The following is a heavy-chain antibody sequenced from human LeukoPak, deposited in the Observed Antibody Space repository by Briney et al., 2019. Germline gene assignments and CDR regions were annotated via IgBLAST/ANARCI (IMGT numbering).Heavy chain of an antibody. D-gene: IGHD1-26*01. CDR2: IYSGGST. CDR3: AKDPNGSWSFDY. CDR1: GFTVSSNY. V-gene: IGHV3-66*01. Sequence: PGGSLRLSCAASGFTVSSNYMSWVRQAPGKGLEWVSVIYSGGSTYYADSVKGRFTISRDNSKNTLYLQMNSLRAEDTAVYYCAKDPNGSWSFDYWGQGTLVTVSS. J-gene: IGHJ4*02.